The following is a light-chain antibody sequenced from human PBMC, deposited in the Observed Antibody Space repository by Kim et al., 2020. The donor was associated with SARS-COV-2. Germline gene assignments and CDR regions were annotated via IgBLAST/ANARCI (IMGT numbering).Light chain of an antibody. Sequence: SVRSNVAWYQQKPGQAPRLLIYGASTRATGIPARFTGSGSGTDFTLTISSLQTEDSAVFYCQQYDNWLTFGGGTKLEI. CDR2: GAS. V-gene: IGKV3-15*01. J-gene: IGKJ4*01. CDR1: SVRSN. CDR3: QQYDNWLT.